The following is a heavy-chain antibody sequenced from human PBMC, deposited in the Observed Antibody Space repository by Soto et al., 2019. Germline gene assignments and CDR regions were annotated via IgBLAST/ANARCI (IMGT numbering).Heavy chain of an antibody. J-gene: IGHJ5*01. CDR3: AKGSTTIVSSGINWFYX. D-gene: IGHD3-22*01. CDR2: ISCSGGST. Sequence: PGGSLRLSFAASGFTFSNYAMSWVRQAPGKGLEWVSSISCSGGSTYYADSVKGRFTISRDNCKKSLYLQMNSLRAEDTAIYYCAKGSTTIVSSGINWFYXWGQGTLFPVSX. V-gene: IGHV3-23*01. CDR1: GFTFSNYA.